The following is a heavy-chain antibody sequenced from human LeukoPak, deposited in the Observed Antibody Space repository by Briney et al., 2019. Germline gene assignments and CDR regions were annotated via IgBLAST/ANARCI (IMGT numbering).Heavy chain of an antibody. CDR2: IKQDGSEK. V-gene: IGHV3-7*03. D-gene: IGHD3-10*01. J-gene: IGHJ4*02. CDR1: GFTFSSYW. Sequence: PGGSLRLFCAASGFTFSSYWMSWVRQAPGKGLEWVANIKQDGSEKYYVDSVKGRFTISRDNAKNSLYLQMNSLRAEDTAVYYCAREKLGVRGVIKEPLDYWGQGTLVTVSS. CDR3: AREKLGVRGVIKEPLDY.